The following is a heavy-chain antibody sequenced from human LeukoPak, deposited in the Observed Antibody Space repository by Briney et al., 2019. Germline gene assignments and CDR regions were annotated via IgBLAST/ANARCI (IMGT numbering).Heavy chain of an antibody. Sequence: GESLKISCKGSGYSFTSYWIGWVRQMPGKGLEWMGIIYPGDSDTRYSPSFQGQVTISADKSISTAYLQRSSLKASDTAMYYCARTPSPVVIAVAGYYFDYWGQGTLVTVSS. CDR1: GYSFTSYW. J-gene: IGHJ4*02. CDR2: IYPGDSDT. V-gene: IGHV5-51*01. D-gene: IGHD6-19*01. CDR3: ARTPSPVVIAVAGYYFDY.